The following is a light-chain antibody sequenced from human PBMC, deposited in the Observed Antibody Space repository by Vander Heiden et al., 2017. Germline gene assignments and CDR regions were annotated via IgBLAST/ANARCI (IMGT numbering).Light chain of an antibody. Sequence: DIVMTQSPLSLPVTPGEPASISCRSSQSLLHGNGNNYLDWYLQKPGQSPQLLIYLGSNRASGVPDRFSGSGSGTDFTLKISIVEAEDVGVYYCMQALQTPLTFGGWAKIEIK. V-gene: IGKV2-28*01. CDR3: MQALQTPLT. CDR1: QSLLHGNGNNY. CDR2: LGS. J-gene: IGKJ4*01.